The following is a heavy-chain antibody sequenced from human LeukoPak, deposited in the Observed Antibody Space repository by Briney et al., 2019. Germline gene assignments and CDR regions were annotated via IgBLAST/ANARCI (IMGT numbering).Heavy chain of an antibody. CDR2: ISWNSAAI. Sequence: PGGSLRLSCAASGFTFDDFAMHWVRHAPGKGLEWVSSISWNSAAIGYADSVKGRFTISRDNARNSLYLQMNSLRAEDTAVYYCGREIPRGPNTLDYWGQGTLVTVSS. J-gene: IGHJ4*02. CDR3: GREIPRGPNTLDY. CDR1: GFTFDDFA. D-gene: IGHD3-10*01. V-gene: IGHV3-9*01.